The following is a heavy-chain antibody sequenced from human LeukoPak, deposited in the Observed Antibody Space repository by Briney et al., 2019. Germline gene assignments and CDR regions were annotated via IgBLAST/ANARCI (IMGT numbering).Heavy chain of an antibody. J-gene: IGHJ5*02. CDR3: ARTDIVVVPAAILGSWFDP. CDR1: GYSISSGYY. Sequence: PSETLSLTCAVSGYSISSGYYWGWIRQPPGEGVEWIGSIYHGGSTYYNPSLKSRVTISVDTSKNQFTLKLSSVTAADTAVYYCARTDIVVVPAAILGSWFDPWGQGTLVTVSS. V-gene: IGHV4-38-2*01. CDR2: IYHGGST. D-gene: IGHD2-2*02.